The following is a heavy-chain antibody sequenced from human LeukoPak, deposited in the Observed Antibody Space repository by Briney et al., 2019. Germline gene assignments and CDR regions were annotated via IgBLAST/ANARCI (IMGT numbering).Heavy chain of an antibody. CDR1: GGSFSGYY. CDR3: ARYGSGSYQGRYYFDY. V-gene: IGHV4-34*01. D-gene: IGHD3-10*01. Sequence: SETLSLTCAVYGGSFSGYYWSWIRQPPGKGLEYIGEINHSGSTNYNPSLKSRVTISVDTSKNQFSLKLSSVTAADTAVYYCARYGSGSYQGRYYFDYWGQGTLVTVSS. J-gene: IGHJ4*02. CDR2: INHSGST.